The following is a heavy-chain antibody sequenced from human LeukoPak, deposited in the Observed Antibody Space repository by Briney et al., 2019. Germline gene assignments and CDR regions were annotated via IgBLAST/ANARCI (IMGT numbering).Heavy chain of an antibody. D-gene: IGHD1-26*01. CDR2: IYYSGST. V-gene: IGHV4-59*08. J-gene: IGHJ4*02. CDR3: ARHVIRAVGASSLDF. CDR1: GGSISSYY. Sequence: PSETLSLTCTVSGGSISSYYWSWIRQPPGKGLEWIGYIYYSGSTNYNPSLKSRVTISVDTSKNQSSLKLSSVTAADAAVYYCARHVIRAVGASSLDFWGQGNLVTVSS.